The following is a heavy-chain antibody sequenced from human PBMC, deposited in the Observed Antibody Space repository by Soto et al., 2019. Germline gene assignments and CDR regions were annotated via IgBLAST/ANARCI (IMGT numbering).Heavy chain of an antibody. CDR1: GFTFSSNG. J-gene: IGHJ4*02. V-gene: IGHV3-33*01. Sequence: QVQLVESGGGVVQPGGSLRLSCAASGFTFSSNGMHWVRQAPGKGLEWLAVIWYDGSDKYYADSVKGRFTISRDSSKNTLYLQMNSLRAEDTAVYYCARDAEDSSSWYYFDYWGQGTLVTVSS. CDR2: IWYDGSDK. D-gene: IGHD6-13*01. CDR3: ARDAEDSSSWYYFDY.